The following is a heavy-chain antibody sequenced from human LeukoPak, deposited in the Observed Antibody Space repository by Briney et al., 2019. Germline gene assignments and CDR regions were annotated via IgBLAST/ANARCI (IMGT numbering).Heavy chain of an antibody. CDR2: INPNSGGT. Sequence: ASVKVSCKASGYTFTSYYMHWVRQAPGQGLEWMGWINPNSGGTNYAQKFQGWVTMTRDTSISTAYMELSRLRSDDTAVYYCARGVARDIVVVPAAQAPNYYGMDVWGQGTTVTVSS. CDR3: ARGVARDIVVVPAAQAPNYYGMDV. V-gene: IGHV1-2*04. CDR1: GYTFTSYY. D-gene: IGHD2-2*01. J-gene: IGHJ6*02.